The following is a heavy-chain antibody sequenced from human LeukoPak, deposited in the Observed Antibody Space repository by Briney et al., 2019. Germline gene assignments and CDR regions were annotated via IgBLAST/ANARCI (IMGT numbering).Heavy chain of an antibody. CDR1: GGSISSYY. Sequence: SETLSLTCTVSGGSISSYYWSWIRQHPGKGLEWIGYIYYSGSTYYNPSLKSRVTISVDTSKNQFSLKLSSVTAADTAVYYCARSIITMVRGVINWFDPWGQGTLVTVSS. J-gene: IGHJ5*02. CDR2: IYYSGST. D-gene: IGHD3-10*01. CDR3: ARSIITMVRGVINWFDP. V-gene: IGHV4-59*06.